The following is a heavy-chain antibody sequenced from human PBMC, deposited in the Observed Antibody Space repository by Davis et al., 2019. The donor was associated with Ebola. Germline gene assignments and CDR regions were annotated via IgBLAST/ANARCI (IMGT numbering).Heavy chain of an antibody. J-gene: IGHJ4*02. CDR1: GFIFSNFD. CDR3: AKENYGGNSEYFDY. V-gene: IGHV3-23*01. Sequence: GESLKISCAASGFIFSNFDMSWVRHVPGKGLEWVSTSSASEGHTHYSDSVRGRFTISRDNSKDTLFLQMNSLRAEDTAVYYCAKENYGGNSEYFDYWGQGTLVTVSS. CDR2: SSASEGHT. D-gene: IGHD4-23*01.